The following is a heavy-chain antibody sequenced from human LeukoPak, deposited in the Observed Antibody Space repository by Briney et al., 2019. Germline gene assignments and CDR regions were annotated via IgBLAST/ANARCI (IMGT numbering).Heavy chain of an antibody. Sequence: GGSLRLSCAASGXTFSSYHMNWVRQAPGKGQEWVSFISSSSTTIYYADSVKGRFTISRDNAKNSLYLQMDSLRDEDTAVYYCARDAPGGGVYFDDWGQGTLVTVSS. CDR1: GXTFSSYH. D-gene: IGHD3-16*01. V-gene: IGHV3-48*02. CDR2: ISSSSTTI. J-gene: IGHJ4*02. CDR3: ARDAPGGGVYFDD.